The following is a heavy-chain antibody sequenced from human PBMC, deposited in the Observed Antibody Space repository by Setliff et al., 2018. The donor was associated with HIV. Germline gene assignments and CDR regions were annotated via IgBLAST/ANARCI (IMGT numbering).Heavy chain of an antibody. CDR3: ARSHYDSRGYYYRGDAFDI. CDR1: GFTFSSYP. D-gene: IGHD3-22*01. Sequence: GGSLRLSCAVSGFTFSSYPMTWVRQAPGKGLEWVANINQDGTATFYVDSVQGRFTISRDNAQNSLYLQMNSLRAEDTAVYYCARSHYDSRGYYYRGDAFDIWGLGTMVTVSS. CDR2: INQDGTAT. J-gene: IGHJ3*02. V-gene: IGHV3-7*01.